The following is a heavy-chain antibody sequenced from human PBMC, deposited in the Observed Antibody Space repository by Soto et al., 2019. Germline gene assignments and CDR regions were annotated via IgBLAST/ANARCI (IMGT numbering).Heavy chain of an antibody. CDR3: ARGYCTNGVCYFPDY. Sequence: ASVKVSCKASGYTFTSYGISWVRQAPGQGLEWMGWISAYNGNTNYAQKLQGRVTMTTDTSTSTAYMELRSLGSDDTAVYYCARGYCTNGVCYFPDYWGQGTLVTVSS. CDR1: GYTFTSYG. V-gene: IGHV1-18*01. CDR2: ISAYNGNT. J-gene: IGHJ4*02. D-gene: IGHD2-8*01.